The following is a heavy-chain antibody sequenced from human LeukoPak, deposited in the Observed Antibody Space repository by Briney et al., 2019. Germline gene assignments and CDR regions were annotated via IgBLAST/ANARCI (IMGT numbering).Heavy chain of an antibody. J-gene: IGHJ6*03. V-gene: IGHV3-30*02. CDR3: AKVARAYYYYYYMDV. Sequence: PGGSLRLSCAASGFTFSSYGMHWVRQAPGKGLEWVAFIRYDGSNKYYADSVKGRFTISRDNSKNTLYLQMNSLRAEDTAVYYCAKVARAYYYYYYMDVWGKGTTVTISS. CDR1: GFTFSSYG. CDR2: IRYDGSNK.